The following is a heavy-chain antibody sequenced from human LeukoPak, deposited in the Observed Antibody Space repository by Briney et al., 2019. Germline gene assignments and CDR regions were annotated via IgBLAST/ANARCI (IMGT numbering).Heavy chain of an antibody. D-gene: IGHD4-17*01. Sequence: ASVKVSCKASGYTFTSYAMHWVRQAPGQRLEWMGWINAGNGNTKYSQKFQGRVTITRDTSASTAYMELSSLRSEDTAVYYCASLGQTTGAFDIWGQGTMVTVSS. CDR2: INAGNGNT. V-gene: IGHV1-3*01. CDR1: GYTFTSYA. CDR3: ASLGQTTGAFDI. J-gene: IGHJ3*02.